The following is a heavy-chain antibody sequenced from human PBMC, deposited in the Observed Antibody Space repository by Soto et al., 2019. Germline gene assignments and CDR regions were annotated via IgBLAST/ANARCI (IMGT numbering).Heavy chain of an antibody. V-gene: IGHV5-51*03. J-gene: IGHJ5*02. CDR3: ARMASYRTSGSYFFWFDP. D-gene: IGHD3-10*01. Sequence: KTGESLKISCKGSGFTFSSHWIGWVRQMPGKGLEWMGIIYPGDSNTRYSPSFRGQVTISADKSINTAYLQLSGLRASDTAMYYCARMASYRTSGSYFFWFDPWGQGTLVTVSS. CDR1: GFTFSSHW. CDR2: IYPGDSNT.